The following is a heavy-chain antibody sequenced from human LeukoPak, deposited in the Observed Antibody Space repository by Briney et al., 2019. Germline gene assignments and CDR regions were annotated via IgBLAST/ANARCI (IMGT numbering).Heavy chain of an antibody. CDR1: GYSFTSYW. CDR3: ATAYSSTHYGMDV. V-gene: IGHV5-51*01. D-gene: IGHD6-13*01. J-gene: IGHJ6*02. Sequence: GESQQISCKGSGYSFTSYWIGWVRQVPGKGLEWMGIIYPGDSDTRYSPSFQGQVTISADKSISTAYLQWSSLKASDTAMYYCATAYSSTHYGMDVWGQGTTVTVSS. CDR2: IYPGDSDT.